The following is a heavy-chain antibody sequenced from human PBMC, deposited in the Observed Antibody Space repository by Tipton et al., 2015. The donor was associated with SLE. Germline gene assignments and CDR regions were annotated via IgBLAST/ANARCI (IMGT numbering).Heavy chain of an antibody. CDR2: IKQDGSEK. J-gene: IGHJ5*02. V-gene: IGHV3-7*03. D-gene: IGHD1-26*01. CDR1: GFTFSSYW. CDR3: PAMWEYRAPPNGGDP. Sequence: SLRLSCAASGFTFSSYWMSWVRQAPGKGLEWVATIKQDGSEKYYVDSVKGRFTISRDNARNSLYLQMNSLGIEDTAVYCWPAMWEYRAPPNGGDPWGQGTLVTV.